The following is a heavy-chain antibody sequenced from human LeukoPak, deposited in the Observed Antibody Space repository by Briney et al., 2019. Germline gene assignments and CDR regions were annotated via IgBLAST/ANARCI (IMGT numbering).Heavy chain of an antibody. J-gene: IGHJ4*02. CDR3: ARDHHYSFDY. V-gene: IGHV3-48*02. CDR1: GFTFSGFT. CDR2: IGTSSSTT. Sequence: GGSLRLSCAASGFTFSGFTMNWVRQAPGKGLEWVSYIGTSSSTTHYADSVKGRFTISRDNAKNSLYLQMNSLRDEDTAVYYCARDHHYSFDYWGQGTLVTVSS.